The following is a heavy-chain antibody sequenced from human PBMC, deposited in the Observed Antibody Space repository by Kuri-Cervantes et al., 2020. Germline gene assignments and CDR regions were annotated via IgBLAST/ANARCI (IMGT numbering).Heavy chain of an antibody. CDR3: ARGGYYDILTGYYGVGVFDY. Sequence: GESLKISCAASGFTFDDYGMSWVRQAPGKGLEWVAVIWYDGGNKYYADSVKGRFTISRDNSKNTLYLQMNSLRAEDTAVYYCARGGYYDILTGYYGVGVFDYWGQGTLVTVSS. CDR1: GFTFDDYG. J-gene: IGHJ4*02. CDR2: IWYDGGNK. D-gene: IGHD3-9*01. V-gene: IGHV3-33*08.